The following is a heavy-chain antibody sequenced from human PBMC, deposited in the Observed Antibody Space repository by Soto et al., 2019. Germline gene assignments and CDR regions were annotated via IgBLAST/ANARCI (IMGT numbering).Heavy chain of an antibody. CDR3: ARASFFGIAAAVLGWFDP. V-gene: IGHV4-59*01. CDR1: GGSISSYY. D-gene: IGHD6-13*01. J-gene: IGHJ5*02. CDR2: IYYSGST. Sequence: SETLSLTCTVSGGSISSYYWSWIRQPPGKGLEWIGYIYYSGSTNYNPSLKSRVTISVDTSKNQFSLKLSSVTAADTAVYYCARASFFGIAAAVLGWFDPWGQGTLVTVSS.